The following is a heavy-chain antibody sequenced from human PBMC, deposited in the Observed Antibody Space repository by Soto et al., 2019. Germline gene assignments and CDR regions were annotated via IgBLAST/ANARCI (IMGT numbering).Heavy chain of an antibody. CDR1: GYSSSNYY. J-gene: IGHJ4*02. V-gene: IGHV1-46*01. CDR2: VNPYGASS. Sequence: QVQVVQSGAEVKEPGASVKVSCKASGYSSSNYYTHWVRQAPGQGLEWMGIVNPYGASSNYAQSFQGRVTLTRETSTNTDYMDLSRLTSDDTAVYYCASVTTIWSNWGQGTLVTVSS. CDR3: ASVTTIWSN. D-gene: IGHD2-21*02.